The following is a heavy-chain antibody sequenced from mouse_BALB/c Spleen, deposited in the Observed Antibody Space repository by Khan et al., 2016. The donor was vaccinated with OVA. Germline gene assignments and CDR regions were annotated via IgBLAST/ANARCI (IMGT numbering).Heavy chain of an antibody. CDR3: TRNHGYDYFDD. D-gene: IGHD1-2*01. CDR1: GYTLTRYY. V-gene: IGHV1S81*02. CDR2: INPGHGGT. Sequence: QVQLQQSGAELVKPGASVKLSCKASGYTLTRYYMYWVKQRPGQGLEWIGGINPGHGGTNLNEKFKNKATLTVDKSSTTVYMQLSSLTSEDSAVYYCTRNHGYDYFDDWGQGTTLTVSS. J-gene: IGHJ2*01.